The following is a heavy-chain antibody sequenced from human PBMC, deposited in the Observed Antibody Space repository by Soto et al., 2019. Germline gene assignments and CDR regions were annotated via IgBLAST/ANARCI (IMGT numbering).Heavy chain of an antibody. CDR2: IIPILGIA. CDR1: GGTFSNYT. J-gene: IGHJ4*02. D-gene: IGHD2-2*02. V-gene: IGHV1-69*02. Sequence: QVQLVQSGAEVKKSGSSVKVSCKASGGTFSNYTISWVRQASGQGLEWMGRIIPILGIANYAQKFQGRVTITADKSTSTAYMELSSLRSEDTAVYYCAMEYCSSTSCYRDYWGQGTLVTVSS. CDR3: AMEYCSSTSCYRDY.